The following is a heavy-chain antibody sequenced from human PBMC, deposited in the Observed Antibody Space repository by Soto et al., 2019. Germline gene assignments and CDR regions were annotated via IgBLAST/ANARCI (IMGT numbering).Heavy chain of an antibody. CDR1: GGSISSYY. CDR2: IYYNVNT. Sequence: PSETLSLTCTVSGGSISSYYWSWIRQPPGKGLEWIGYIYYNVNTNYNPSLKSRVTISVDTSKNQFSLKLSSVTAADTAVYYCARDLPAMADYYYYGMDVWGQGTTVTVSS. D-gene: IGHD5-18*01. J-gene: IGHJ6*02. V-gene: IGHV4-59*12. CDR3: ARDLPAMADYYYYGMDV.